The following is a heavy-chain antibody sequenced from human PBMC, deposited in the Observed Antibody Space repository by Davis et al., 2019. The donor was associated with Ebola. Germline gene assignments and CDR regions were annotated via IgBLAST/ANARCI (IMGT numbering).Heavy chain of an antibody. Sequence: GSLRPSCAASGFTFSTYWMSWVRPAPGKGTEWVANIKIDGSEEHYVDSVKGRFTMSRDNAKNSLYLQLDSLRDEDTAVYYCARWGLRGNYDSWSGSDYYFDYWGQGTLVTVSS. V-gene: IGHV3-7*01. CDR2: IKIDGSEE. CDR3: ARWGLRGNYDSWSGSDYYFDY. J-gene: IGHJ4*02. D-gene: IGHD3-3*01. CDR1: GFTFSTYW.